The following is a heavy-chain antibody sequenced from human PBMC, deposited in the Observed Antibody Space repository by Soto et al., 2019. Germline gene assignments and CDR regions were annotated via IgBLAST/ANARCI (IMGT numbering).Heavy chain of an antibody. V-gene: IGHV3-7*05. J-gene: IGHJ4*02. Sequence: EVQLEESGGGLVQPGGSLRLSCVASGFTFNRYWMTWVRQVPGKGLEWVANINEDGSQNYYVDSVKGRFIISRDNARNSLYLQMNGLSDEDTALYYCVRDEGVSGYDLLDSWGQGTLVTVSS. CDR1: GFTFNRYW. D-gene: IGHD5-12*01. CDR2: INEDGSQN. CDR3: VRDEGVSGYDLLDS.